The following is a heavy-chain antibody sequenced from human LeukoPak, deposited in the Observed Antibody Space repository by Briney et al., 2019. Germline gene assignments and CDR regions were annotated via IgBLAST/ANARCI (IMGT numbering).Heavy chain of an antibody. Sequence: AGGSLRLSCAASGFTFSIYAMSWVRQAPGKGLEWVSAISGTGGSTYYADSVKGRFTISRDNSKNTLYLQMNSLRAEDTAVYYCAGAYCGGDCYSEAFDIWGQGTMVTVSS. D-gene: IGHD2-21*02. CDR1: GFTFSIYA. V-gene: IGHV3-23*01. J-gene: IGHJ3*02. CDR3: AGAYCGGDCYSEAFDI. CDR2: ISGTGGST.